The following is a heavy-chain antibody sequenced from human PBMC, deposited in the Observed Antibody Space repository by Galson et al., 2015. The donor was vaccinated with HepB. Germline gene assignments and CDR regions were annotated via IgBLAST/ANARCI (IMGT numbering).Heavy chain of an antibody. D-gene: IGHD3-16*02. V-gene: IGHV3-15*01. CDR2: IKSKTGGGTT. CDR1: GFTFSNAW. Sequence: SLRLSCAASGFTFSNAWMSWVRQAPGKGLEWVGRIKSKTGGGTTDYAAPVKGRFTISRDDSKNTLYLQMNSLKTEDTAVYYCTTIATTYYDYVWGSYRPLDYWGQGTLVTVSS. J-gene: IGHJ4*02. CDR3: TTIATTYYDYVWGSYRPLDY.